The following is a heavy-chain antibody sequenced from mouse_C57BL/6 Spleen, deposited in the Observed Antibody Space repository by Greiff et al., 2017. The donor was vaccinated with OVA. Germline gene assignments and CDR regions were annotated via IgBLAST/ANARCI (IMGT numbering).Heavy chain of an antibody. CDR1: GYSITSGYY. CDR2: ISYDGSN. J-gene: IGHJ2*01. D-gene: IGHD1-1*01. Sequence: EVKLQESGPGLVKPSQSLSLTCSVTGYSITSGYYWNWIRQFPGNKLEWMGYISYDGSNNYNPPLKNRISITRDTSKNQFFLKLNSVTTEDTATYYCASWGVYYGSSYPFDYWGQGTTLTVSS. V-gene: IGHV3-6*01. CDR3: ASWGVYYGSSYPFDY.